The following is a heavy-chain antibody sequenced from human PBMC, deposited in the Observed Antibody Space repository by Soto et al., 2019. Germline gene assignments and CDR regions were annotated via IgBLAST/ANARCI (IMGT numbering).Heavy chain of an antibody. J-gene: IGHJ3*02. Sequence: QMQLVQSGPEVKKPGTSVKVSCKASGFTFTSSAVQWVRQARGQRLEWIGWIVVGSGNTNYAQKFQERVTITRDMSTSSAYMELSSLISEDTAVYYCAAAPIMITFGGVIVDAFHIWGQGTMVTVSS. CDR3: AAAPIMITFGGVIVDAFHI. CDR1: GFTFTSSA. V-gene: IGHV1-58*01. CDR2: IVVGSGNT. D-gene: IGHD3-16*02.